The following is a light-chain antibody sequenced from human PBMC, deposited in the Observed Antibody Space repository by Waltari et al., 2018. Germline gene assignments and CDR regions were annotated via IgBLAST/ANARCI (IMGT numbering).Light chain of an antibody. CDR1: TNTF. CDR3: SSFTSLRSVI. Sequence: QSALTQPASVSGSPGQSITITCTGTTNTFVSWYQLPPGNPPRLIFSDVTYRPAGVPSRFSGSKSGDTASLTISGVQAEDEAHYYCSSFTSLRSVIFGGGTTLTVL. CDR2: DVT. J-gene: IGLJ2*01. V-gene: IGLV2-14*01.